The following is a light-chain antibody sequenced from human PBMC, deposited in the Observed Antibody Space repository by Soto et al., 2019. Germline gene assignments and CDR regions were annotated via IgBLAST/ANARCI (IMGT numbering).Light chain of an antibody. Sequence: DIQMTQSPSSLSASVGDRVTITCQASQDISNYLNWYQQKPGKAPKLLIYDASNLETGVPSTFSGIVSATDFTFTISSLQPEDIATYYCQQYDNLPPIPFGQGTRLEIK. CDR3: QQYDNLPPIP. J-gene: IGKJ5*01. V-gene: IGKV1-33*01. CDR1: QDISNY. CDR2: DAS.